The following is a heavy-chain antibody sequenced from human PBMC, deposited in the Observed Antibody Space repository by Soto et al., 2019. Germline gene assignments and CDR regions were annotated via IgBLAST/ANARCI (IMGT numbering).Heavy chain of an antibody. CDR1: GGSISSGGYY. J-gene: IGHJ5*02. CDR3: ARSGTLSSICTNGVCYRWWFDP. Sequence: QVQLQESGPGLVKPSQTLSLTCTVSGGSISSGGYYWSWIRQHPGKGLEWIGYIYYSGSTYYNPSLKSRVTISVDTSKNQFSLKLSSVTAADTAVYYCARSGTLSSICTNGVCYRWWFDPWGQGTLVTVSS. V-gene: IGHV4-31*03. CDR2: IYYSGST. D-gene: IGHD2-8*01.